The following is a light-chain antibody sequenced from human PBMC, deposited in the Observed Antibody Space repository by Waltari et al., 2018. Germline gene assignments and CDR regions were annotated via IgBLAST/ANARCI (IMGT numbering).Light chain of an antibody. CDR1: QSISSW. CDR3: QQYNSYSRT. CDR2: KAS. V-gene: IGKV1-5*03. Sequence: DIQMTQSPFTLSASVGDRVTITCRASQSISSWLAWYQQKPGKAPKLLIYKASSLERGVPSRFSGSGSGTEFTLTISSLQPDDFATYYCQQYNSYSRTFGQGTKVEIK. J-gene: IGKJ1*01.